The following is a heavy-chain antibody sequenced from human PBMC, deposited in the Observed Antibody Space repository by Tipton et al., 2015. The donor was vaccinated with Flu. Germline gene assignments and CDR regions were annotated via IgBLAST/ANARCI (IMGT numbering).Heavy chain of an antibody. CDR3: ATTTYYYGSGSHDY. CDR1: GYSISSRYY. D-gene: IGHD3-10*01. J-gene: IGHJ4*02. CDR2: VYHGGTT. Sequence: LRLSCTVSGYSISSRYYWGWIRQPPGKGLEWIGCVYHGGTTYYNPSLKSRVAFSLDTFQNQFSLKLTPVTAADTAVYYCATTTYYYGSGSHDYWGQGTLVTVSS. V-gene: IGHV4-38-2*02.